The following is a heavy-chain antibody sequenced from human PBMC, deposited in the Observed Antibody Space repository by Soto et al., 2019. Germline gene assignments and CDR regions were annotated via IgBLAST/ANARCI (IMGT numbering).Heavy chain of an antibody. Sequence: SVPTLVNPTQTLTLTCTFSGFSLGTSGVGVGWIRQPPGKAPEWLGTIYWNDDKRYNPSLKRRITVTDEYPKNQVVLTMTNMDPVDTAAYYCALSRLFCGGDCYTYNYYRLDVWGRATKVTVSS. J-gene: IGHJ6*02. D-gene: IGHD2-21*02. V-gene: IGHV2-5*01. CDR3: ALSRLFCGGDCYTYNYYRLDV. CDR2: IYWNDDK. CDR1: GFSLGTSGVG.